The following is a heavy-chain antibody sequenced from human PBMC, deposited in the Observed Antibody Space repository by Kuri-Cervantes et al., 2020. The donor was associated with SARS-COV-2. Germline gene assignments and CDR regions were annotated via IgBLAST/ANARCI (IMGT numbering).Heavy chain of an antibody. CDR3: ARSVPTSTSSSWHP. CDR2: INPNSGGT. Sequence: ASVKVSCKASGYTFTDFSIYWVRQVPGQRLEWVGWINPNSGGTNFAQNFQDRVSLTRDTSINTAFMELSTLRSDDTAIYYCARSVPTSTSSSWHPWGPATLVTVSS. D-gene: IGHD2-2*01. CDR1: GYTFTDFS. J-gene: IGHJ5*02. V-gene: IGHV1-2*02.